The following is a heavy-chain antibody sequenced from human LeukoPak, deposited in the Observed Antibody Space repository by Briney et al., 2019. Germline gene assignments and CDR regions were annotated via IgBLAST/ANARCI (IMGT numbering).Heavy chain of an antibody. Sequence: ASVTVSFTASGYSFTTYGISWVRQAPGQGLEWMGWISDYNGNTNYAQKLQGRVTMTTDTSTSTAYMELRSLRSDDTAVYYCARDMIAVRPNWFDPWGQGTLVTVSS. J-gene: IGHJ5*02. CDR1: GYSFTTYG. CDR3: ARDMIAVRPNWFDP. D-gene: IGHD6-6*01. V-gene: IGHV1-18*01. CDR2: ISDYNGNT.